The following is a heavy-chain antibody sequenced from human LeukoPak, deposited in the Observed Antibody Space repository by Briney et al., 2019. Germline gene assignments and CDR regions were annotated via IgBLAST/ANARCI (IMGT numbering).Heavy chain of an antibody. CDR3: ARETSSPGAFDI. CDR2: ISSSSSYI. V-gene: IGHV3-21*01. Sequence: GGSLRLSCAASGFTFSSYSMNWVRQAPGKGLEGVSSISSSSSYIYYADSVKGRFTISRDNAKNSLYLQMNSLRAEDTAVYYCARETSSPGAFDIWGQGTMVTVSS. CDR1: GFTFSSYS. J-gene: IGHJ3*02.